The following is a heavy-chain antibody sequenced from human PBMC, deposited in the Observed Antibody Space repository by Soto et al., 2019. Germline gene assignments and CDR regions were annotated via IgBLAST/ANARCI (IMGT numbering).Heavy chain of an antibody. CDR1: GYTFTSYG. V-gene: IGHV1-18*01. D-gene: IGHD4-17*01. J-gene: IGHJ6*03. CDR3: ARITVTTTLRVYYYYYMDV. Sequence: ASVKVSCKASGYTFTSYGISWVRQAPGQGLEWMGWISAYNGNTNYAQKLQGRVTMTTDTSTSTAYMELRSLRSDDTAVYYCARITVTTTLRVYYYYYMDVWGKGTTVTVSS. CDR2: ISAYNGNT.